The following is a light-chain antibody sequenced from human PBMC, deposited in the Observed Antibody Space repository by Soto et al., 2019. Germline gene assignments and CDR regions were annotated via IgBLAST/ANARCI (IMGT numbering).Light chain of an antibody. V-gene: IGKV1-17*01. Sequence: DIQMTQSPSSLSASVGDRITITCRASQGIGNDLGWYQQKPGNAPKRLIFAASSLQSGGPSRFSGSESGTEFPLSISSLQPEDFATYYCHQYNSYPLTFGGGTKVEVK. CDR2: AAS. J-gene: IGKJ4*01. CDR3: HQYNSYPLT. CDR1: QGIGND.